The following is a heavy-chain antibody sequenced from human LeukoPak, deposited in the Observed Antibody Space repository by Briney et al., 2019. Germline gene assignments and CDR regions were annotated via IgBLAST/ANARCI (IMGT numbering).Heavy chain of an antibody. Sequence: GGSLRLSCAASGFTFNSYEMNWVRQAPGKGLEWVSYVSSSGSTIYYADSVKGRFTISRDNAKNSLYLQMNSLRAEDAAVYYCAELGITMIGGVWGKGTTVTISP. CDR1: GFTFNSYE. CDR2: VSSSGSTI. V-gene: IGHV3-48*03. J-gene: IGHJ6*04. CDR3: AELGITMIGGV. D-gene: IGHD3-10*02.